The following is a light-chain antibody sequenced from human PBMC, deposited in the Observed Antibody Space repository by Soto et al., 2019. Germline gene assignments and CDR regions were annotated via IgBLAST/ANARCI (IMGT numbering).Light chain of an antibody. V-gene: IGKV3-20*01. CDR2: GVS. J-gene: IGKJ1*01. CDR3: QNYNSAPRT. Sequence: IVLKISPGTLSLSPGERATLSCRASQSVSSIYFAWYQQKRGQAPRLLIYGVSSRATGIPDRFSGSGSGTDFTLTISSLQPEDVATYYCQNYNSAPRTFGQGTKVDIK. CDR1: QSVSSIY.